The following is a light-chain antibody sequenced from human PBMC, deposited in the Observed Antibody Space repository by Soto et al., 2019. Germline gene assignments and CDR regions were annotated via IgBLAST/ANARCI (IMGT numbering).Light chain of an antibody. Sequence: DVVMTQSPLSLPVTLGQPASISCRSNQSLVHSDGIAYFSWFQQRPGRSPRRLIYKVSNRDSGVPARFSGSGSGNDFALKNSRVEAEDVGVYYCMQGTHWPITFGQGTRLEIK. CDR3: MQGTHWPIT. CDR1: QSLVHSDGIAY. J-gene: IGKJ5*01. CDR2: KVS. V-gene: IGKV2-30*02.